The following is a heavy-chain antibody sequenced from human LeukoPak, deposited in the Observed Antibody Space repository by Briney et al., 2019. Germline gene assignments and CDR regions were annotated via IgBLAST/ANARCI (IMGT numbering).Heavy chain of an antibody. Sequence: PGGSLRLSCAASGFTFSSYEMNWVRQAPGKGLEWVSYISGSGSTIYYADSVKGRFTISRDNAKNSLYLQMNSLRAEDTAVYYCASYNIVTGYSDYWGQGTLVTVSS. CDR1: GFTFSSYE. CDR3: ASYNIVTGYSDY. CDR2: ISGSGSTI. D-gene: IGHD3-9*01. J-gene: IGHJ4*02. V-gene: IGHV3-48*03.